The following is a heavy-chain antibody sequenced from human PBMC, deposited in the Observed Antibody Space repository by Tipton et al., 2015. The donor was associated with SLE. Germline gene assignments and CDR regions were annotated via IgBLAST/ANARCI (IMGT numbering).Heavy chain of an antibody. CDR1: GFSFSSYT. D-gene: IGHD2-15*01. CDR2: ISGSGDTT. CDR3: SKEGAWSFDY. J-gene: IGHJ4*02. Sequence: SLRLSCAASGFSFSSYTMHWVRQAPGKGLEWVSVISGSGDTTNYADSVKGRFTISRDNSKNTLYLHMNSLNAEDTAEYYCSKEGAWSFDYWGQGTLVTVSS. V-gene: IGHV3-23*01.